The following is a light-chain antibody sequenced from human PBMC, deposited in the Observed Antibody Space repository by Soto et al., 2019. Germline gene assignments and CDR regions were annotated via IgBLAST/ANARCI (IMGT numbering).Light chain of an antibody. CDR1: QSVIINY. CDR2: GAS. CDR3: QEYGSSGRT. V-gene: IGKV3-20*01. J-gene: IGKJ1*01. Sequence: IVLPQSPGTLSLSPVQRAALSSMTIQSVIINYLSCYQHKPCRAPRLLICGASCRATGLPDRLSGSGSGTDFTLTISSLEPEDCAVYYCQEYGSSGRTFGQWTKVDIK.